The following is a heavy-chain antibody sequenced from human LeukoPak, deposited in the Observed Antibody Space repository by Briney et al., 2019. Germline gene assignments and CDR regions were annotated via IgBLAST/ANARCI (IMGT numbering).Heavy chain of an antibody. J-gene: IGHJ4*02. CDR3: ARDFDDVNGDYYYIPEY. Sequence: GGSLRLSCAASGFNFSRNGMHWVRQAPGQGLEWVAVIRFDGTNKFYGASVRGRFTISRDNSKNTLYLQMNFLRTEDTAVYYCARDFDDVNGDYYYIPEYWGRGILVAVSS. CDR2: IRFDGTNK. V-gene: IGHV3-30*02. CDR1: GFNFSRNG. D-gene: IGHD3-22*01.